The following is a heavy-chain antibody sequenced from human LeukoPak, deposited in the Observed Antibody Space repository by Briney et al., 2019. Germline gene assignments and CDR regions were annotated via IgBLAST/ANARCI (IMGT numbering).Heavy chain of an antibody. CDR3: ARVGTMVRGVIFFDY. CDR1: GDSVSSNSAA. D-gene: IGHD3-10*01. CDR2: TYYRSKWYN. Sequence: SQTLSLTCAISGDSVSSNSAAWNWIRQSPSRGLEWLGRTYYRSKWYNDYAVSVKSRITINPDTSKNQFSLQLNSVTPEDAAVYYCARVGTMVRGVIFFDYWGQGTLVTVSS. J-gene: IGHJ4*02. V-gene: IGHV6-1*01.